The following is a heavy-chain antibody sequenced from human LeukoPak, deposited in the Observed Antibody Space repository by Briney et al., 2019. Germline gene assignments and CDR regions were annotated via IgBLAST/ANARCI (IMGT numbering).Heavy chain of an antibody. CDR3: ARAVVWDYNDSSGYHNGAFDI. CDR1: GYTSTDYY. D-gene: IGHD3-22*01. Sequence: GASVKLSCKASGYTSTDYYMHWVRQAPGQGLGWMGWINPDSGGTNYAKSFQGRVTMTRDTSISTSYMELSRLRSDDTAFYYCARAVVWDYNDSSGYHNGAFDIWGQGTMVTVSS. CDR2: INPDSGGT. J-gene: IGHJ3*02. V-gene: IGHV1-2*02.